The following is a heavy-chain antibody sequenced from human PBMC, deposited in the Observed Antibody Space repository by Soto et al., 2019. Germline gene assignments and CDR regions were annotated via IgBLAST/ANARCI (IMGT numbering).Heavy chain of an antibody. J-gene: IGHJ5*02. CDR2: ISPYNGET. CDR1: GYTFTNYG. D-gene: IGHD2-15*01. CDR3: ARAFCSGDTCYDA. Sequence: QVHLVQSGAEVKKPGASLKVSCKASGYTFTNYGITWVRQAPGQGLEWMGWISPYNGETNFAQKFQGRVTMTTDTSTTTAYTELRSLRSDDTALYYCARAFCSGDTCYDAWGQGTLVTVSS. V-gene: IGHV1-18*01.